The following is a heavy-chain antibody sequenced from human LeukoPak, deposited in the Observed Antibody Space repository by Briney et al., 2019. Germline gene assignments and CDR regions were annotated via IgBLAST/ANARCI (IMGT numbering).Heavy chain of an antibody. CDR1: GFTFSNYW. D-gene: IGHD1-14*01. CDR2: IKSKTDGGTT. J-gene: IGHJ6*02. Sequence: GGSLRLSCAASGFTFSNYWMAWVRQAPGKGLEWVGRIKSKTDGGTTDYAAPVKGRFTISRDDSKNTLYLQMNSLKTEDTAVYYCTTVNPDYYYGMDVWGQGTTVTVSS. CDR3: TTVNPDYYYGMDV. V-gene: IGHV3-15*01.